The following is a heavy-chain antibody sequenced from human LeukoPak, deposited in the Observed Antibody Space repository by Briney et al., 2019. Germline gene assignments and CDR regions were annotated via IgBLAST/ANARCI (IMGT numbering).Heavy chain of an antibody. Sequence: GGSLRLSCAASGFTFSSYGMHWVRQAPGKGLEWVAFIRYDGSNKYYADSVKGRFTISRDNSKNTLYLQMNSLRAEDTAVYYCAKESMTTVTHNWFDPWGQGTLVTVSS. D-gene: IGHD4-11*01. CDR3: AKESMTTVTHNWFDP. CDR2: IRYDGSNK. V-gene: IGHV3-30*02. J-gene: IGHJ5*02. CDR1: GFTFSSYG.